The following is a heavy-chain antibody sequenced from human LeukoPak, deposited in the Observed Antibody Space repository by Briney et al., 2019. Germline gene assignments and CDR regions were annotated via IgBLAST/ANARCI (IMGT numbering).Heavy chain of an antibody. J-gene: IGHJ4*02. Sequence: SETLSLTCTVSGGSVSNNNYYWGWIRQPPGNGLDWIGSLSYSGSTYYNPSLKSRVTISVDTSKNQFSQKVSSVTAADTAVYYCARVLAAAAHFDYWGQGTLVTVSS. V-gene: IGHV4-39*01. CDR1: GGSVSNNNYY. CDR3: ARVLAAAAHFDY. D-gene: IGHD6-13*01. CDR2: LSYSGST.